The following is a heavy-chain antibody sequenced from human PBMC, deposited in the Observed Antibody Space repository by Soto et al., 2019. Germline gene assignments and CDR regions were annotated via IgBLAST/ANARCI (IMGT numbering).Heavy chain of an antibody. CDR1: GYRYTTYW. Sequence: GESLKISCKASGYRYTTYWIGWVRQRPGKGLEWMGLIRPGDSDARYSPSFQGPVTISVDKSINTAYLQWSGLKASDTATYYCARLKATNETFYGLDVWGRGSAVTVSS. CDR2: IRPGDSDA. CDR3: ARLKATNETFYGLDV. V-gene: IGHV5-51*01. J-gene: IGHJ6*04.